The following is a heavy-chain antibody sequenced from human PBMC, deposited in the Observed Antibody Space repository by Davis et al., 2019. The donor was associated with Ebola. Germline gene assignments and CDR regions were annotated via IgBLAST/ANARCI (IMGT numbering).Heavy chain of an antibody. CDR2: ISGSGGST. CDR3: AREQTPYGDYKN. V-gene: IGHV3-23*01. J-gene: IGHJ4*02. D-gene: IGHD4-17*01. Sequence: GESLKISCAASGFTFSSYAMSWVHQAPGKGLEWVSAISGSGGSTYYADSVKGRFTISRDNSKNTLYLQMNSLRAEDTAVYYCAREQTPYGDYKNWGQGTLVTVSS. CDR1: GFTFSSYA.